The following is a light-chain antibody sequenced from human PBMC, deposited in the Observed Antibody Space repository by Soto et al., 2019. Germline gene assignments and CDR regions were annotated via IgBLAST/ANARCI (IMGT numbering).Light chain of an antibody. CDR1: QSVLYSSNNKNY. J-gene: IGKJ2*01. Sequence: DIVMTQSPVSLAVSLGERATINCKSSQSVLYSSNNKNYLGWYQQKPGPTPKLLIYWASTRDSGVPDRFSGRGSGTDFTLTISSLQAEDVAVYYCQQYYSPPYTFGQGTRLEIK. V-gene: IGKV4-1*01. CDR2: WAS. CDR3: QQYYSPPYT.